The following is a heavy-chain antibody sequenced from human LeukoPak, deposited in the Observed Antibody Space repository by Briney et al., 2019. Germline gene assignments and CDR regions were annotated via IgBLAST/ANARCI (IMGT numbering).Heavy chain of an antibody. Sequence: PGGSLRLSCAASGFTFSDYWMSWVRQTPEKGLEWVANIKQDGNEKYHVDSVKGRFTISRDNAKSSLYLQMNNLRADDTAVYYCARDKIVGPTTLDYWGQGTLVTVSS. J-gene: IGHJ4*02. CDR2: IKQDGNEK. D-gene: IGHD1-26*01. CDR1: GFTFSDYW. V-gene: IGHV3-7*01. CDR3: ARDKIVGPTTLDY.